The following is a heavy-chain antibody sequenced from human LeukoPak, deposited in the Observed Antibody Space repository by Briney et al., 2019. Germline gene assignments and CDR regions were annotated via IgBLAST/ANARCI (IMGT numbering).Heavy chain of an antibody. D-gene: IGHD5-24*01. CDR2: INPNSGGT. J-gene: IGHJ3*02. CDR1: GYTFTGYY. V-gene: IGHV1-2*02. Sequence: APVKVSCKASGYTFTGYYMHWVRQAPGQGLEWMGWINPNSGGTNYAQKFQGRVTMTRDTSISTAYMELSRLRSDDTAVYYCARGSGDGYNYHSEVPDDAFDIWGQGTMVTVSS. CDR3: ARGSGDGYNYHSEVPDDAFDI.